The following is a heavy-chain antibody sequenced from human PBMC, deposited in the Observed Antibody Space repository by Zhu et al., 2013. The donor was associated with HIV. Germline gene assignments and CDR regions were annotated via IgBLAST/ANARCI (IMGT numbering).Heavy chain of an antibody. Sequence: QVQLVQSGAEVKKPGSSVKVSCKASGGTFSSYTISWVRQAPGQGLEWMGRIIPILGIANYAQKFQGRVTITADKSTSTAYMELSSLRSEDTAVYYCARDPRSIFGVAIGSDYYYYYGMDVWGQGTTVTVSS. D-gene: IGHD3-3*01. V-gene: IGHV1-69*08. CDR3: ARDPRSIFGVAIGSDYYYYYGMDV. J-gene: IGHJ6*02. CDR2: IIPILGIA. CDR1: GGTFSSYT.